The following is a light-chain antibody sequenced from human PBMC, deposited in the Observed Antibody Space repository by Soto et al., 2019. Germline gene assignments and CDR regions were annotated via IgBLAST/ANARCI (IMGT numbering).Light chain of an antibody. J-gene: IGKJ4*01. V-gene: IGKV3-15*01. CDR2: GAS. CDR3: EQRFTWPLP. CDR1: QSVSSN. Sequence: EIMMTQSPANLSVSPGERATLSCRASQSVSSNLAWYQQKPGQGPRLLIYGASTRATSIPARFSGSGSVTEFTLIINNLQSEDFAVYNGEQRFTWPLPFGGGTKLQI.